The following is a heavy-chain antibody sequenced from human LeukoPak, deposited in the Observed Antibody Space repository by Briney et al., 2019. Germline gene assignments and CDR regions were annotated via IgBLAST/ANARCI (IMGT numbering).Heavy chain of an antibody. J-gene: IGHJ5*02. CDR2: INPNSGVI. Sequence: ASVKLSCKTSGYTFTDCYMHWGRHAHAQGLEWMGWINPNSGVISSAQKFRGRVTMTRDTSITTVYMEVRWLTSDDTAIYYCARADRLDGAPYLIGPWGQGTLVTVSS. CDR3: ARADRLDGAPYLIGP. V-gene: IGHV1-2*02. D-gene: IGHD2-21*01. CDR1: GYTFTDCY.